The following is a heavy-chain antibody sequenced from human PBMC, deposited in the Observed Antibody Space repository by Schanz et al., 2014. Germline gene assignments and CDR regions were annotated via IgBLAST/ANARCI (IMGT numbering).Heavy chain of an antibody. CDR2: VNPSVRGT. J-gene: IGHJ4*02. CDR1: GYTLSAYS. V-gene: IGHV1-46*01. Sequence: QVQLVQSWAEVKGPGASVKVSCKASGYTLSAYSLHWVRQAPGQGLEWMGIVNPSVRGTHFAREFQGRVTVTSDTSTSTVYMELSGLRSEDTAVYFCTSEAHNHDGLRSYSNVWGQGTLVTVSS. CDR3: TSEAHNHDGLRSYSNV. D-gene: IGHD3-10*01.